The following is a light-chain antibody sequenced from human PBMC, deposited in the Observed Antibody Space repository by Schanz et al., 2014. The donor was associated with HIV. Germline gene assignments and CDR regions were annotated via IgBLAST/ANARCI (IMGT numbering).Light chain of an antibody. CDR3: QQGGSWPLT. J-gene: IGKJ4*01. V-gene: IGKV3-20*01. CDR2: GAS. CDR1: QSVSSSY. Sequence: EIVLTQSPGTLSLSPGERATLSCRASQSVSSSYLAWYQQKPGQAPRLLIYGASNRATGIPDRFSGSGSGTDFTLTISSLEPEDFALYYCQQGGSWPLTFGGGTTVEIK.